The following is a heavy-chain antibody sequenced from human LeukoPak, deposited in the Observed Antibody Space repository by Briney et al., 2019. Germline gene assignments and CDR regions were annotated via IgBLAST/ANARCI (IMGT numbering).Heavy chain of an antibody. D-gene: IGHD1-26*01. CDR1: GYTFTSYD. CDR2: INPKSGGT. V-gene: IGHV1-2*02. Sequence: ASVKVSCKASGYTFTSYDINWVPQATGQGLEWMGWINPKSGGTSYAQKFQGRVTMTRDTSISTAYMELSRLRSDDAAVYYCAPSGTSFYFDYWGQGSLVTVSS. J-gene: IGHJ4*02. CDR3: APSGTSFYFDY.